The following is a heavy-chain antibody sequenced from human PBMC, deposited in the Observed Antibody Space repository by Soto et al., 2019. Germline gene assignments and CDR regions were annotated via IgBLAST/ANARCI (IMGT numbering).Heavy chain of an antibody. CDR2: FRSGGDDGTT. V-gene: IGHV3-23*01. J-gene: IGHJ4*02. Sequence: GGSLRLSCAASGFTFSSYSMSWVRQAPGKGLEWVSGFRSGGDDGTTHYADSVKGRFTISRDNSKNTLFLQMDSLRAEDTAIYYCAKKVNSGPGSQYFDYWGQGTLVTV. D-gene: IGHD3-10*01. CDR1: GFTFSSYS. CDR3: AKKVNSGPGSQYFDY.